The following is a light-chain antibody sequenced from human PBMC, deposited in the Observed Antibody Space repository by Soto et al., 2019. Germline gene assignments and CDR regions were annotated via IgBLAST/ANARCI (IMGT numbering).Light chain of an antibody. J-gene: IGKJ4*02. Sequence: PHSHCTLSCPPLERAPPXWTAIQSISINYLAGYHHKPGQPPRLLIYGASTKATCIPDRFNGSGSGTDFTLTINRLESEDFGVYYCQQYGRPCPATFGGGTKVDIK. CDR1: QSISINY. V-gene: IGKV3-20*01. CDR2: GAS. CDR3: QQYGRPCPAT.